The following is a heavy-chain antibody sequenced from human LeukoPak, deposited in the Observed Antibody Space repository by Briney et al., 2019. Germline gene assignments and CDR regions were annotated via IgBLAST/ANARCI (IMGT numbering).Heavy chain of an antibody. J-gene: IGHJ4*02. V-gene: IGHV4-59*01. Sequence: KTAETLSLTCTVSGGSISDGYWSWLRQPPGKRLEWIAYIHYSGTTNYNPSLKSRVTISIDTSKKQFSLKVSSVTAADTAVYYCARGAGWYNYWGQGTLVTVSS. CDR1: GGSISDGY. CDR3: ARGAGWYNY. CDR2: IHYSGTT. D-gene: IGHD6-19*01.